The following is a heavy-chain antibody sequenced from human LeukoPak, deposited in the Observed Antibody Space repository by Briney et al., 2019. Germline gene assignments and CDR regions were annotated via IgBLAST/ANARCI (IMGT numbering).Heavy chain of an antibody. CDR1: GGSISPYY. V-gene: IGHV4-59*01. CDR2: IYYSGRT. Sequence: PSETLSLTCTVSGGSISPYYWSWIRQPPGKRLEWIGYIYYSGRTNYNPSLKSRVTISVDTSKKQFSLKLNSVTAADTAVYYCARGKGYFDYWGQGTLVTVSS. J-gene: IGHJ4*02. CDR3: ARGKGYFDY.